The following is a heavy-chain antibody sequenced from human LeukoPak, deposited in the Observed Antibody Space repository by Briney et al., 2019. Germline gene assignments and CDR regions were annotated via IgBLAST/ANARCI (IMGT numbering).Heavy chain of an antibody. J-gene: IGHJ3*02. Sequence: QSGGSLRLSCAASGFTFSGYWMHWVRQAPGKGLVWVSRIKSDGSSTTYADSVKGRFTISRDNAKNTLYLEMNSLTAEDTAVYYCAGDELEEAFDIWGQGTMVTVSS. V-gene: IGHV3-74*01. D-gene: IGHD6-6*01. CDR2: IKSDGSST. CDR1: GFTFSGYW. CDR3: AGDELEEAFDI.